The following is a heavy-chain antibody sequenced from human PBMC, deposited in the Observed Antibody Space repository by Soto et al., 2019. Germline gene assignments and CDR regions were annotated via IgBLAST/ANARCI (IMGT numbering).Heavy chain of an antibody. D-gene: IGHD3-3*01. Sequence: PGGSLRLSCAASGFTFSSYGMHWVRQAPGKGLEWVAVIWYDGSNKYYADSVKGRFTISRDNSKNTLYLQMNSLRAEDTAVYYCAIDLYYDFWRGYFDYWGQGTLVTVSS. CDR2: IWYDGSNK. CDR3: AIDLYYDFWRGYFDY. CDR1: GFTFSSYG. J-gene: IGHJ4*02. V-gene: IGHV3-33*01.